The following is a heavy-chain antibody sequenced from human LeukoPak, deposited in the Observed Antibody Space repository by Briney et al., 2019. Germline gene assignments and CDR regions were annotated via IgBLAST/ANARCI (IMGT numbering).Heavy chain of an antibody. CDR1: GFTFSSYG. J-gene: IGHJ4*02. D-gene: IGHD3-10*01. CDR2: IRYDGSNK. CDR3: AKCGSNRGGLIGEFDY. V-gene: IGHV3-30*02. Sequence: QSGGSLRLTCAASGFTFSSYGMHWVRQAPGKGLEWVAFIRYDGSNKYYADSVKGRFTISRDNSKNTLYLQMNSLRAEDTAVYYCAKCGSNRGGLIGEFDYWGQGTLVTVSS.